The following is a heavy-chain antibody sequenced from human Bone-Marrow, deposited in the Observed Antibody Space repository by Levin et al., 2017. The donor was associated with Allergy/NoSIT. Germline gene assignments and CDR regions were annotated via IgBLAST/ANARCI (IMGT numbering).Heavy chain of an antibody. CDR1: GFPFSISG. D-gene: IGHD3-10*01. V-gene: IGHV3-30*18. CDR3: AKKGSGSYYNLPDY. CDR2: IAYDGSGN. Sequence: LSLPCAASGFPFSISGMHWVRQAPGKGLEWVAVIAYDGSGNYYADSVKGRFTISRDNSKNTLYLEMNSLRAEDTAVYYCAKKGSGSYYNLPDYWGQGTLVTVSS. J-gene: IGHJ4*02.